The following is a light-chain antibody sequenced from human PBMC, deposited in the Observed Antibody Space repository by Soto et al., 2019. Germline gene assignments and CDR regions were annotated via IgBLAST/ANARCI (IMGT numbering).Light chain of an antibody. J-gene: IGLJ3*02. CDR2: EGS. V-gene: IGLV2-23*01. CDR3: CSYAGSSTPWV. CDR1: SSDVGSYNL. Sequence: QSVLTQPASVSGSPGQSITVSCIGTSSDVGSYNLVSWYQQHPGKAPKLMIYEGSKRPSGVSNRFSGSKSGNTASLTISGLQAEDEADYYCCSYAGSSTPWVFGGGTQLTVL.